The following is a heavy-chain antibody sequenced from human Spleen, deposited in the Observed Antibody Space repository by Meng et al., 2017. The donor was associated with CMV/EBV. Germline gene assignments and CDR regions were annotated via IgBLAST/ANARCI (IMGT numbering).Heavy chain of an antibody. J-gene: IGHJ4*02. CDR3: ARGRIAAAGFFDY. V-gene: IGHV4-30-4*08. Sequence: QLQRQEAGPGLVKPSETRSLPCTVSGGSISSGDYYWSWIRQPPGKGLEWIGYIYYSGSTYYNPSLKSRVTISVDTSKNQFSLKLSSVTAADTAVYYCARGRIAAAGFFDYWGQGTLVTVSS. CDR2: IYYSGST. D-gene: IGHD6-13*01. CDR1: GGSISSGDYY.